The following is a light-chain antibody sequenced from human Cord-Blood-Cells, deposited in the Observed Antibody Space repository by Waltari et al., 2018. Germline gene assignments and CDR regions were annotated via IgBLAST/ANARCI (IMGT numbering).Light chain of an antibody. V-gene: IGLV2-11*01. CDR2: DVS. CDR1: SSDVGGYNY. J-gene: IGLJ3*02. Sequence: QSALTQPRSVSGSPGQSVTISCTGTSSDVGGYNYVSWYQQHPGKAPKLMIYDVSKRPSGVPDRFSCSKSGNTASLAISGLQAEDEADYYCCSYAGSYTFCVFGGGTPLTVL. CDR3: CSYAGSYTFCV.